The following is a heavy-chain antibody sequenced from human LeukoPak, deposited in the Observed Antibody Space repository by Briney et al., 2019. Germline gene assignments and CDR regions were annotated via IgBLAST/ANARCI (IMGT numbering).Heavy chain of an antibody. CDR1: GASISSHY. Sequence: SETLSLTCTVSGASISSHYWTFIRQPPGKGREWLGYIYYSGTTYYNPSLNSRVTMSVDTSKSHFSLTLTSVTAADTAVYFCTRDDYEGAGTTYPSIWGQGTMVTVSS. J-gene: IGHJ3*02. D-gene: IGHD3-10*01. CDR3: TRDDYEGAGTTYPSI. V-gene: IGHV4-59*11. CDR2: IYYSGTT.